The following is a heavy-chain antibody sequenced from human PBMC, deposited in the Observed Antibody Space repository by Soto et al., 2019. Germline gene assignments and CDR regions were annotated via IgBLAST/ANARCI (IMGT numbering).Heavy chain of an antibody. Sequence: QVQLVQSGPDLKKPGASVKVSCNSSGFSFTSYGFSWVRQAPGEGLKWLGWVRAHNGYTTDAQKFMGRVPMTTGPSTNTVYMELRSLTSYDAAVYYCASAGTSVAVALCDSWRQGTLITVSS. J-gene: IGHJ4*02. CDR2: VRAHNGYT. CDR3: ASAGTSVAVALCDS. D-gene: IGHD1-1*01. CDR1: GFSFTSYG. V-gene: IGHV1-18*01.